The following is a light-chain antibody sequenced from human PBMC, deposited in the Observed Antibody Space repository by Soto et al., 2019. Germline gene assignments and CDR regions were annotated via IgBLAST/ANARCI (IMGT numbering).Light chain of an antibody. Sequence: QSVLTQPASGSGSPGQSITISCTGTSNDIATYNFVSWYQQHPGKAPKLLIYDVTNRPSGVSDRFSGSKSGSTASLTISGLQAEDEADYYCNSYTTSPSFVFGTGTKVTVL. CDR2: DVT. CDR1: SNDIATYNF. V-gene: IGLV2-14*01. J-gene: IGLJ1*01. CDR3: NSYTTSPSFV.